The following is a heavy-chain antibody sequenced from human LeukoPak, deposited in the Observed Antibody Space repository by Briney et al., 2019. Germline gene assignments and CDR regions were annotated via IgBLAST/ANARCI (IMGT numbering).Heavy chain of an antibody. J-gene: IGHJ4*02. CDR1: GYNFGYYW. CDR3: ARQDGSAIYYFDY. Sequence: GESLKISCKGSGYNFGYYWIGWVRQMPGKGLEWMGIIYPGNSDTRYSPSFQGQVTISADKSISTAYLQWSSLKASDTAMYYCARQDGSAIYYFDYWGQGTLVTVSS. CDR2: IYPGNSDT. D-gene: IGHD3-10*01. V-gene: IGHV5-51*01.